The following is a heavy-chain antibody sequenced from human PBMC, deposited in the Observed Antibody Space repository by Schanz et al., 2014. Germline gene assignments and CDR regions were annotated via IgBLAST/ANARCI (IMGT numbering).Heavy chain of an antibody. CDR1: GFTFNNYG. D-gene: IGHD2-2*01. Sequence: QVQLVESGGGVVRPGRSLRLSCAASGFTFNNYGMHWVRQAPGKGLEWVALSSYDVSIKDYSDSVKGRFTISRDNSKDTLYLQMNSLRDEDTAVYYCARGPSRGTYYYGMDVWGQGTTVTVSS. CDR2: SSYDVSIK. CDR3: ARGPSRGTYYYGMDV. V-gene: IGHV3-30*19. J-gene: IGHJ6*02.